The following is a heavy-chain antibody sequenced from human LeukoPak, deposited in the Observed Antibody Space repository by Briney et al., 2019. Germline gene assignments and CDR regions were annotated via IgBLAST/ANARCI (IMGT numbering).Heavy chain of an antibody. CDR3: ARVVKGGYDFWSGPYYFDH. CDR1: GYTFSSWH. Sequence: ASVKVSCKASGYTFSSWHMHWVRQAPGQELEWMGIINPSGESTNYAQEFQARVTMTRDTSTSTVYMELSSLRSEDTAVYYCARVVKGGYDFWSGPYYFDHWGQGTLVTVSS. J-gene: IGHJ4*02. CDR2: INPSGEST. V-gene: IGHV1-46*01. D-gene: IGHD3-3*01.